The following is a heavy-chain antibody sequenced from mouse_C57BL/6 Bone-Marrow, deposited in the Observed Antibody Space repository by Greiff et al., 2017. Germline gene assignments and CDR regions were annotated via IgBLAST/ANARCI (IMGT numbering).Heavy chain of an antibody. D-gene: IGHD1-1*01. CDR3: ARPSFITTVVPRYFDV. CDR2: IYPGSGNT. Sequence: QVQLKQSGAELVRPGASVKLSCKASGYTFTDYYINWVKQRPGQGLEWIARIYPGSGNTYYNEKFKGKATLTAEKSSSTAYMQLSSLTSEDSAVYFCARPSFITTVVPRYFDVWGTGTTVTVSS. J-gene: IGHJ1*03. CDR1: GYTFTDYY. V-gene: IGHV1-76*01.